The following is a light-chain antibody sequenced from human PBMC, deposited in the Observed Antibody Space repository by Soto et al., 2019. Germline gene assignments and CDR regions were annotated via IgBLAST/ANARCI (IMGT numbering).Light chain of an antibody. CDR2: ENN. CDR3: GTWDSSLSAQV. Sequence: QSVLTQPPSVSAAPGQKVPISCSGSSSNIGHNYVSWYQQLPGTAPKLLIYENNKRPSGIPDRFSGSKSGTSATLGITGLQTGDEDDYYCGTWDSSLSAQVFGGGTKLTVL. CDR1: SSNIGHNY. J-gene: IGLJ3*02. V-gene: IGLV1-51*02.